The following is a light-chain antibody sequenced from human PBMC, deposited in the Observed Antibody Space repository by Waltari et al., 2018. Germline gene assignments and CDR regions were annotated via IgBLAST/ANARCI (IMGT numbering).Light chain of an antibody. CDR3: QQRSNWSFT. J-gene: IGKJ3*01. V-gene: IGKV3-11*01. CDR1: QSVSSY. Sequence: SCRASQSVSSYLAWYQQKPGQAPRLLIYDASNRATGIPARFSGSGSGTDFTLTISSLDPEDFSVYYCQQRSNWSFTFGPGTKVDIK. CDR2: DAS.